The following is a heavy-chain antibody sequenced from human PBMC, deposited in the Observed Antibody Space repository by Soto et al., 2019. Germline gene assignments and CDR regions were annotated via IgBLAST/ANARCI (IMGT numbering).Heavy chain of an antibody. CDR2: INSDGSST. J-gene: IGHJ6*02. D-gene: IGHD2-15*01. Sequence: GGSLRLSCAASGFTFSSYWMHWVRQAPGKGLVWVSRINSDGSSTSNADSVKGRFTISRDNAKNTLYLQMNSLRAEDTAVYYCARGGPYCSGGSCYLNYYYGMDVWGQGTTVTVSS. CDR1: GFTFSSYW. V-gene: IGHV3-74*01. CDR3: ARGGPYCSGGSCYLNYYYGMDV.